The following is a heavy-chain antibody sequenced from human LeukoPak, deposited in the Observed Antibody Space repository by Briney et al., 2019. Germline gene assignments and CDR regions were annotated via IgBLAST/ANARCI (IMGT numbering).Heavy chain of an antibody. CDR1: GGSFSGYY. Sequence: SETLSLTCAVYGGSFSGYYWSWIRQPPGKGLEWIGEINHSGSTNYNPSLKSRVTISVDTSKNQFSLKLSSVTAAVTAVYYCARGVYDSSNIWGQGTMVTVSS. D-gene: IGHD3-22*01. J-gene: IGHJ3*02. CDR3: ARGVYDSSNI. V-gene: IGHV4-34*01. CDR2: INHSGST.